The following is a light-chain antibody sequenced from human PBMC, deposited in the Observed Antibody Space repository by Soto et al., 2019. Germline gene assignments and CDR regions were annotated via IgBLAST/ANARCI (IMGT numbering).Light chain of an antibody. CDR3: SSHAGSNKFVV. V-gene: IGLV2-8*01. Sequence: QSALTQPPSASGSPGQSVTISCTGTSSDIGGYNYVSWYQQHPGKAPKLMIYELSKRPSGVPDRFSGSKSGNTASLTVSGLQAEDEADYYSSSHAGSNKFVVFGGGTQLTVL. CDR2: ELS. CDR1: SSDIGGYNY. J-gene: IGLJ2*01.